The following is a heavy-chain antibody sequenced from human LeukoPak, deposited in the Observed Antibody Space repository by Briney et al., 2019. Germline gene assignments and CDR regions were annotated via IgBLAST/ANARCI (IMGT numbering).Heavy chain of an antibody. D-gene: IGHD2-21*02. V-gene: IGHV1-46*01. CDR3: ARGCGGDCSTRLLEY. CDR1: GYTFTSYF. J-gene: IGHJ4*02. Sequence: GASVKVSCKASGYTFTSYFMHWVRQAPGQGLEWMGIINPSGGSTNYAQKFQGRLTMTRDTSTSTVYMELSSLRSEDTAVYYCARGCGGDCSTRLLEYWGQGTLVTVSS. CDR2: INPSGGST.